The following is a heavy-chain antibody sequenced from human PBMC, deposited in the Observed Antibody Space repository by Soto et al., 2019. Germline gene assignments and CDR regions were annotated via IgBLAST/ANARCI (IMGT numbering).Heavy chain of an antibody. CDR1: GYTFTGYY. CDR3: ARGSSSWYFHYYYYMDV. Sequence: ASVKVSCKASGYTFTGYYMHWVRQAPGQGLEWMGWINPNSGGTNYAQKFQGWVTMTRDTSISTAYMELSRLRSDDTAVYYCARGSSSWYFHYYYYMDVWGKGTTVTVSS. CDR2: INPNSGGT. V-gene: IGHV1-2*04. J-gene: IGHJ6*03. D-gene: IGHD6-13*01.